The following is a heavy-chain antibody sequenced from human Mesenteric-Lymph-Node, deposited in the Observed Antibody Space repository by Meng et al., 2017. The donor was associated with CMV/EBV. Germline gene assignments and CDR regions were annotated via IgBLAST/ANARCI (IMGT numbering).Heavy chain of an antibody. D-gene: IGHD3-3*01. CDR3: AIPFGVAPLWGD. Sequence: ASVKVSCKASGGTFTSYDINWVRQATGQGLEWMGWMNPNSGNTGYAQKFQGRVTMTRNTSISTAYMELSSLRSEDTAVYYCAIPFGVAPLWGDWGQGTLVTVSS. CDR1: GGTFTSYD. J-gene: IGHJ4*02. V-gene: IGHV1-8*01. CDR2: MNPNSGNT.